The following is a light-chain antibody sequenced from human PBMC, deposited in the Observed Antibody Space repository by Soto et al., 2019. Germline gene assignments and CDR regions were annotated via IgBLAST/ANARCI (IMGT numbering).Light chain of an antibody. CDR3: SSYTNISTAI. V-gene: IGLV2-14*01. J-gene: IGLJ2*01. CDR1: SSDVGGYNF. Sequence: QSALTQPASVSGSPGQSITISCTGTSSDVGGYNFVSWYQQHPGKAPKLIIYEVSDRPSGVSSRFSASKSGNTASLTISGLRAEDEADYYCSSYTNISTAIFGGGTKLTVL. CDR2: EVS.